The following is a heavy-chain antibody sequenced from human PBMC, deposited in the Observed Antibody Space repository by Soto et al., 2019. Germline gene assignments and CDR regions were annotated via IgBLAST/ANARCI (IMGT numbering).Heavy chain of an antibody. D-gene: IGHD3-10*01. V-gene: IGHV1-69*01. Sequence: QVQLVQSGAEVKKPGSSVKVSCKASGGTFSSYAISWVRQAPGQGLEWMGGIIPIFGTANYAQKFQGRVTNTAGESTSTAYMELRSLRSEDTAVYYCALTMVRGVNNYGMDVWGQGTTVTVSS. J-gene: IGHJ6*02. CDR1: GGTFSSYA. CDR3: ALTMVRGVNNYGMDV. CDR2: IIPIFGTA.